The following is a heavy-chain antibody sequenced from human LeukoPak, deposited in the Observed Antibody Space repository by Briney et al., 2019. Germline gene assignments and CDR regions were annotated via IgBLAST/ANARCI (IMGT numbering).Heavy chain of an antibody. V-gene: IGHV3-23*01. CDR3: AKDPVVPAAEWFDP. CDR2: ISGSGGST. Sequence: GGSLRLSCAATGFAFSSYAMSWVRQAPGKGLEWVSAISGSGGSTYYADSVKGRFTISRDNSKNTLYLQMNSLRAEDTAVYYCAKDPVVPAAEWFDPWGQGTLVTVSS. J-gene: IGHJ5*02. CDR1: GFAFSSYA. D-gene: IGHD2-2*01.